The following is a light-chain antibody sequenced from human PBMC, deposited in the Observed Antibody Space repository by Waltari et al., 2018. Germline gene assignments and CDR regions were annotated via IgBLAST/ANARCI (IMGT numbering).Light chain of an antibody. Sequence: EIMMTQSPATLSLSPGETATLSCRASHSVSSSLAWYQQKPGQAPRLIIYGVSTSATGIPDRFSGSGSGTDFALTISSLEPEDVGLYYCLQRSSLPHSFGQGTKVEIK. CDR3: LQRSSLPHS. J-gene: IGKJ2*03. CDR2: GVS. CDR1: HSVSSS. V-gene: IGKV3D-15*01.